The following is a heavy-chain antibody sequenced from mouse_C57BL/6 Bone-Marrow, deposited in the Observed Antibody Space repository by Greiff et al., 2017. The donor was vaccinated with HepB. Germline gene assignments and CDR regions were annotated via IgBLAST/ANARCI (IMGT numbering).Heavy chain of an antibody. V-gene: IGHV5-6*01. CDR2: ISSGGSYT. CDR1: GFTFSSYG. Sequence: EVHLVESGGDLVKPGGSLKLSCAASGFTFSSYGMSWVRQTPDKRLEWVATISSGGSYTYYPDSVKGRFTISRDNAKNTLYLQMSSLKSEDTAMYYCAKTGGGAMDYWGQGTSVTVSS. J-gene: IGHJ4*01. CDR3: AKTGGGAMDY.